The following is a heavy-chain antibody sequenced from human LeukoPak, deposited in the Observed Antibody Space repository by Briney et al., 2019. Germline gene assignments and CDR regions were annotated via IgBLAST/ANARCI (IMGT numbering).Heavy chain of an antibody. Sequence: SETLSLTCTVSGGSISSGGSYWTWIRQHPGKGLEWIGYIYNSGSTYYNPSLKSRVTFSVDTSKNQFSLKLSSVTAADTAVYYCARGRAAAGVSLYYYRMDGWGQGTTVTVSS. CDR2: IYNSGST. D-gene: IGHD6-13*01. CDR1: GGSISSGGSY. J-gene: IGHJ6*02. CDR3: ARGRAAAGVSLYYYRMDG. V-gene: IGHV4-31*03.